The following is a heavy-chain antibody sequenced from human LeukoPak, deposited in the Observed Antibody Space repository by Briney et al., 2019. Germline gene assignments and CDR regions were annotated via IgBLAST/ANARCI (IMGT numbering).Heavy chain of an antibody. CDR1: GGSIRTNNYY. CDR2: ISYSGST. J-gene: IGHJ3*02. V-gene: IGHV4-39*01. D-gene: IGHD6-19*01. CDR3: ARLSYSTGWWAFDI. Sequence: TSETLSLTCTVSGGSIRTNNYYWGWIRQPPGKGLEWLGRISYSGSTYNNPSLKSRVTISVDTSKNQFSLNLRSVTAADTAAYYCARLSYSTGWWAFDIWGQGTMVTVSS.